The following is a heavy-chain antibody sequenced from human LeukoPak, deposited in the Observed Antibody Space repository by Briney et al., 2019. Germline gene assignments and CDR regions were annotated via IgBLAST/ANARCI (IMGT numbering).Heavy chain of an antibody. CDR1: GFTFSSYA. D-gene: IGHD2-15*01. V-gene: IGHV3-23*01. CDR2: ISGSGGSI. CDR3: AKTRGGPTPPDDY. Sequence: GGSLRLSCAASGFTFSSYAMSWVRQAPGKGLEWVSTISGSGGSIWYADSVKGRFTISRDNSNNTLYLQMNSLRAEDTAVYYCAKTRGGPTPPDDYWGQGTLVTVSS. J-gene: IGHJ4*02.